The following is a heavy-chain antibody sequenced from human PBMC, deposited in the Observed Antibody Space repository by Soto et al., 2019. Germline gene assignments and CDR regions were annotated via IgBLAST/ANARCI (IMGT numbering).Heavy chain of an antibody. CDR2: ISSSSSTI. V-gene: IGHV3-48*01. CDR3: ARDSGYYVDY. D-gene: IGHD3-22*01. CDR1: GFTFSSYS. Sequence: HPGGSLRLSCAASGFTFSSYSMNWVRQAPGKGLEWVSYISSSSSTIYNADSVKGRFTISRDNAENSLYLQMNSLRAEDTAVYYCARDSGYYVDYWGQGTLVTVSS. J-gene: IGHJ4*02.